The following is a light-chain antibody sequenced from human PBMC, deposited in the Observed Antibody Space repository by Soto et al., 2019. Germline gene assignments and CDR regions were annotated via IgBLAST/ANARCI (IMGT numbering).Light chain of an antibody. Sequence: DIHMTQSPSSLSASVGDRVTITCRASQNIKKLLNWYQQRPGKAPSALIHATSTLQNGVSSRFSGSGSDTDFTLTITSLQPEDFATYFCQQSYSSPRTFGGGTKVEL. CDR3: QQSYSSPRT. V-gene: IGKV1-39*01. CDR1: QNIKKL. J-gene: IGKJ4*01. CDR2: ATS.